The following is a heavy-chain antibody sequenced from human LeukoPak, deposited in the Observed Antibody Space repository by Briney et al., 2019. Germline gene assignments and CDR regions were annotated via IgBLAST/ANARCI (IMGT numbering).Heavy chain of an antibody. CDR2: ISSSSGYI. J-gene: IGHJ4*02. Sequence: GGSLRLSCAASGFTFSSYSMNWVRQAPGKGLEWVSSISSSSGYIYYADSVKGRFTISRDNAKNSLYLQMNSLRAEDTAVYYCARDGYSYGSDYWGQGTLVTVSS. CDR3: ARDGYSYGSDY. V-gene: IGHV3-21*01. D-gene: IGHD5-18*01. CDR1: GFTFSSYS.